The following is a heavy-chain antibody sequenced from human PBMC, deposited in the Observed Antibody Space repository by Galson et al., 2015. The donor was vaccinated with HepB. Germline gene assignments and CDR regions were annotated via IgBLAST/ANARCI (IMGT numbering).Heavy chain of an antibody. V-gene: IGHV6-1*01. CDR3: ARADYDSSGYYVLSYWFDP. Sequence: CAISGDSVSSNSAAWNWIRQSPSRGLEWLGRTYYRSKWYNDYAVSVKSRITINPDTSKNQFSLQLNSVTPEDTAVYYCARADYDSSGYYVLSYWFDPWGQGTLVTVSS. CDR2: TYYRSKWYN. J-gene: IGHJ5*02. D-gene: IGHD3-22*01. CDR1: GDSVSSNSAA.